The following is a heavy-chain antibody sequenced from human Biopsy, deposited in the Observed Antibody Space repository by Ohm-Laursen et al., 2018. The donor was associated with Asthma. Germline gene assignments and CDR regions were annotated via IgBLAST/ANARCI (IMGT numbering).Heavy chain of an antibody. D-gene: IGHD2-8*02. V-gene: IGHV3-11*01. CDR3: ASECTVATCPLAY. Sequence: SLRLSCTASGFTFSDYYMSWIRQAPGKGLEWVSYISSSGGTIYYADSVKGRFTISRDNAQNSLFLQMTSLGAEDTVVYYGASECTVATCPLAYWGQGALVTVSS. CDR1: GFTFSDYY. CDR2: ISSSGGTI. J-gene: IGHJ4*02.